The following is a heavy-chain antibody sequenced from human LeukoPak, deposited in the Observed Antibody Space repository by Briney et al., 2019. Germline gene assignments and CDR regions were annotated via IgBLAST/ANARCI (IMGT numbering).Heavy chain of an antibody. V-gene: IGHV3-21*01. Sequence: GGSLRLSCAASGFTFSSYSMNWVRQAPGKGLEWASSISSSSSYIYYADSVKGRFTISRDNAKNSLYLQMNSLRAEDTAVYYCARVDSGYDSRWFDPWGQGTLVTVSS. D-gene: IGHD5-12*01. J-gene: IGHJ5*02. CDR2: ISSSSSYI. CDR1: GFTFSSYS. CDR3: ARVDSGYDSRWFDP.